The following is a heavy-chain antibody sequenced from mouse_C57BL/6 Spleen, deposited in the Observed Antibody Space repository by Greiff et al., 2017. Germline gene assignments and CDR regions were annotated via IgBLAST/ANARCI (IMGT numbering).Heavy chain of an antibody. CDR1: GFTFSDYG. Sequence: EVNVVESGGGLVKPGGSLKLSCAASGFTFSDYGMHWVRQAPEKGLEWVAYISSGSSTINYADTVKGQFTITRDNAKNTLFLQMTSLRSEDTAMYYCARGLITTGCMDYWGQGTSVTVSS. V-gene: IGHV5-17*01. D-gene: IGHD1-2*01. CDR3: ARGLITTGCMDY. CDR2: ISSGSSTI. J-gene: IGHJ4*01.